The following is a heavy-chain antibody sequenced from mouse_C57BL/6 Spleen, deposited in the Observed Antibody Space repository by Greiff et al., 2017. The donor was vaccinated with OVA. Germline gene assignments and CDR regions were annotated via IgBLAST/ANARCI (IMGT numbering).Heavy chain of an antibody. Sequence: QVQLKESGAELVRPGTSVKMFCQASGYTFTHYWIGWAKQRPGHGLEWNGDIYPGGGYTNYNEKFKGKATLTADQSSSTAYMQFSSLTSEDSAIYYCAREGAAQAGDYYAMDYWGQGTSVTVST. J-gene: IGHJ4*01. CDR3: AREGAAQAGDYYAMDY. CDR2: IYPGGGYT. CDR1: GYTFTHYW. V-gene: IGHV1-63*01. D-gene: IGHD3-2*02.